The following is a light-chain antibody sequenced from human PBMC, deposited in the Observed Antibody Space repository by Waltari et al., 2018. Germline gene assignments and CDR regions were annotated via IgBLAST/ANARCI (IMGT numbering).Light chain of an antibody. V-gene: IGLV2-23*02. CDR3: CSYAGSSTYVV. CDR2: EVS. J-gene: IGLJ2*01. Sequence: QSALTQPASVSGSPGQSITISCTGTSSDVGSYNLVSWSQHHPGKAPKLMIYEVSKRPSGVSNRFSGSKSGNTASLTISGLQAEDEADYYCCSYAGSSTYVVFGGGTKLTVL. CDR1: SSDVGSYNL.